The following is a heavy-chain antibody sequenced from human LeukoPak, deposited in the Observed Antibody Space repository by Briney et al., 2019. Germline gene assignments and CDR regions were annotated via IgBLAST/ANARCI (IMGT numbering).Heavy chain of an antibody. D-gene: IGHD3-10*01. J-gene: IGHJ4*02. V-gene: IGHV3-23*01. CDR1: GFTFSSYA. Sequence: QPGGSLRLSCAASGFTFSSYAMSWVRQAPGKGLEWVSAISGSGGSTYYADSVKGRFTISRDNSKNTLYLQMNSLRAEDTAVYCCAKRHGSGSRQLIWGQGTLVTVSS. CDR3: AKRHGSGSRQLI. CDR2: ISGSGGST.